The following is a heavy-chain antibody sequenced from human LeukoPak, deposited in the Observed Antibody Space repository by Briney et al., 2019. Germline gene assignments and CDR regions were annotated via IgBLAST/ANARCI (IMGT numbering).Heavy chain of an antibody. CDR2: ISDDGSNK. CDR1: GFTFSSYA. Sequence: PGGSLRLSCAASGFTFSSYAMHWVRQAPGKGLEGVAVISDDGSNKYYADSVKGRFTISRDNSKNTLYLQMNSLRAEDTAVYYCARENYCSSTSCYGDRAYYYGMDVWDQGTTVTVSS. CDR3: ARENYCSSTSCYGDRAYYYGMDV. V-gene: IGHV3-30-3*01. J-gene: IGHJ6*02. D-gene: IGHD2-2*01.